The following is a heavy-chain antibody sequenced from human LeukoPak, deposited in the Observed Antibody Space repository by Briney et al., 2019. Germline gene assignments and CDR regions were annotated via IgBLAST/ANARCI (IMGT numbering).Heavy chain of an antibody. J-gene: IGHJ4*02. CDR1: GFSFSTYG. D-gene: IGHD3-10*01. CDR2: ISGSGGST. CDR3: AKGSGSGSPYYLDY. V-gene: IGHV3-23*01. Sequence: GGSLRLSCAASGFSFSTYGMHWVRQAPGKGLEWVSAISGSGGSTYYADSVKGRFTISRDNSKNTLYLQMNSLRAEDTAVYYCAKGSGSGSPYYLDYWGQGTLVTVSS.